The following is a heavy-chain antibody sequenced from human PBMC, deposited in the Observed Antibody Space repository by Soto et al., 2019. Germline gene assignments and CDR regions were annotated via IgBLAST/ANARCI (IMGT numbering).Heavy chain of an antibody. V-gene: IGHV4-34*01. D-gene: IGHD3-10*01. CDR3: ARGPLITMVRGVMRAQGRFDP. CDR2: INHSGST. CDR1: GGSFSGYY. Sequence: SETLSLTCAVYGGSFSGYYWSWIRQPPGKGLEWIGEINHSGSTNYNPSLKSRVTISVDTSKNQFSLKLSSVTAAETAVYYCARGPLITMVRGVMRAQGRFDPWGQGTLVTVSS. J-gene: IGHJ5*02.